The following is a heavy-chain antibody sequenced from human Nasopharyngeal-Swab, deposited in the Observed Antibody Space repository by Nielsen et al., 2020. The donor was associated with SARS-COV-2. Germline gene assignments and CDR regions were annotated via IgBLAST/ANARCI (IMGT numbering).Heavy chain of an antibody. V-gene: IGHV4-59*01. Sequence: SETLSLTCTFSGGSISSYYWSWIRQPPGKGLEWIGYIYYIGSTNYTPSLKSRVTISVDTSKNQFSLKLSSVTAADTAVYYCARAGVGGAFDIWGQGTMVTVSS. CDR2: IYYIGST. CDR1: GGSISSYY. CDR3: ARAGVGGAFDI. D-gene: IGHD3-16*01. J-gene: IGHJ3*02.